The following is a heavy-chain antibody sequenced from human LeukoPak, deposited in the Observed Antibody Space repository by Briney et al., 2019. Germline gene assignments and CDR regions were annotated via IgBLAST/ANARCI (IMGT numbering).Heavy chain of an antibody. D-gene: IGHD6-6*01. Sequence: SSETLSLTRTVSGGSISSYYWSWIRQPPGKGLEWIGYIYYSGSTNYNPSLKSRVTISVDTSKNQFSLKLSSVTAADTAVYYCARRVPNYYYGMDVWGQGTTVTVSS. CDR3: ARRVPNYYYGMDV. V-gene: IGHV4-59*08. CDR2: IYYSGST. CDR1: GGSISSYY. J-gene: IGHJ6*02.